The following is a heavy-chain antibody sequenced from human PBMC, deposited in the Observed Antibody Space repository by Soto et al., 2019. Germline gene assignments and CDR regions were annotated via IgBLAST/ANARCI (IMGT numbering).Heavy chain of an antibody. CDR2: ISSSSSTI. CDR3: ARESPKYYYDSSGLDY. D-gene: IGHD3-22*01. J-gene: IGHJ4*02. V-gene: IGHV3-48*01. Sequence: PGGSLRLSCAASGFTFSSYSMNWVRQAPGKGLEWVSYISSSSSTIYYADSVKGRFTISRDNAKNSLYLQMNSLRGEDTAVYYCARESPKYYYDSSGLDYWGQGTLVTVSS. CDR1: GFTFSSYS.